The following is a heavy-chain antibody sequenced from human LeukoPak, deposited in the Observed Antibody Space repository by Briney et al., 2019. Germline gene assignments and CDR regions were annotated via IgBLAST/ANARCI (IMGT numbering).Heavy chain of an antibody. CDR3: ARPALEWLLYDAFDI. CDR2: ISSSSSYI. Sequence: PGGSLRLSCAASGFTFSSYSMNWVRQAPGKGLEWVSSISSSSSYIYYADSVKGRFTISRDNAKNSLYLQMNSLRAEDTAVYYCARPALEWLLYDAFDIWGQGTMVTVSS. V-gene: IGHV3-21*01. D-gene: IGHD3-3*01. CDR1: GFTFSSYS. J-gene: IGHJ3*02.